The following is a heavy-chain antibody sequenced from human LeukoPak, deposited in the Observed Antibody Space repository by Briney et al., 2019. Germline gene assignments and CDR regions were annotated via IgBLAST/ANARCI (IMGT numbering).Heavy chain of an antibody. V-gene: IGHV1-2*02. CDR3: ARVGAAYQDSNY. CDR2: LNPNSGGT. CDR1: GYTFTAFF. D-gene: IGHD1-26*01. J-gene: IGHJ4*02. Sequence: ASVKVSCKTSGYTFTAFFIHWARQARGQGLEWMGCLNPNSGGTNYAQELQGRVTVSGDTSISPAYMELSRMRSDDTAVYFCARVGAAYQDSNYWGQGTLVTVSS.